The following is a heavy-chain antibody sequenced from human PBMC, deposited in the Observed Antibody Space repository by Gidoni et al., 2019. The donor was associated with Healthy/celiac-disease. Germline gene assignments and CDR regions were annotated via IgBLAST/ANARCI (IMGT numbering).Heavy chain of an antibody. CDR3: ARDPSGSGWQFDP. J-gene: IGHJ5*02. CDR1: GFTFSSYS. V-gene: IGHV3-21*01. D-gene: IGHD6-19*01. CDR2: MSSSSSYI. Sequence: ELQLVESRRGLVKPGGSLLLSCSASGFTFSSYSMNWVRQAPGKGLEWVSSMSSSSSYIYYADSVKGRFTISRDNAKNSLYLQMNSLRAEDTAVYYCARDPSGSGWQFDPWGQGTLVTVSS.